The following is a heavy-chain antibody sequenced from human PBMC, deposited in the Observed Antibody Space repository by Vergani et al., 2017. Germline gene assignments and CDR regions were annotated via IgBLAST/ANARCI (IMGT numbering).Heavy chain of an antibody. CDR3: SNSVIAGNVGVAYFDMDV. CDR1: GFTLNTYG. J-gene: IGHJ6*02. Sequence: QVQILQSGGGVVQPGGSLRLSCTLSGFTLNTYGIHWVRQALGKGLEWVSFIRYDGSSEYYGDSVKGRFTISRDKSQNTVNLQMNRRRTEDTAVYFCSNSVIAGNVGVAYFDMDVWGQGTTVTVSS. V-gene: IGHV3-30*02. D-gene: IGHD6-13*01. CDR2: IRYDGSSE.